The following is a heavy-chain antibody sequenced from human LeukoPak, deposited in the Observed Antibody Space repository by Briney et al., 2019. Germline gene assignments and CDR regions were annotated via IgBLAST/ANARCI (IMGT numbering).Heavy chain of an antibody. Sequence: GGSLRLSCAASGFTVSSNYMSWVRQAPGKGLEWASGIGWNSGSIGYADSVKGRFTISRDNAKNSLYLQMNSLRAEDTAVYYCARDRRGVRRDGYNLYYWGQGTLVTVSS. CDR2: IGWNSGSI. D-gene: IGHD5-24*01. J-gene: IGHJ4*02. V-gene: IGHV3-48*04. CDR3: ARDRRGVRRDGYNLYY. CDR1: GFTVSSNY.